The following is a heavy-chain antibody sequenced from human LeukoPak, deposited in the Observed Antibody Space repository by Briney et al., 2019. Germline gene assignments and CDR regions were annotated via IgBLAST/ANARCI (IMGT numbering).Heavy chain of an antibody. CDR1: GGTFSSYA. CDR3: ARDSTKKYYYDSSGYTYFDY. D-gene: IGHD3-22*01. V-gene: IGHV1-69*01. Sequence: GASVKVSCKASGGTFSSYAISWVRQAPGQGLEWMGGIIPIFGTANYAQKFQGRVTITADESTSTAYMELSSLRSEDTAVYYCARDSTKKYYYDSSGYTYFDYWGQGTLVTVSS. CDR2: IIPIFGTA. J-gene: IGHJ4*02.